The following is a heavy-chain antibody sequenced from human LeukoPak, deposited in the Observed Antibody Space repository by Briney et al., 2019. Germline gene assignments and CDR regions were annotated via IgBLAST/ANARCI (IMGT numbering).Heavy chain of an antibody. J-gene: IGHJ4*02. CDR3: AVEYSSSLLGDS. V-gene: IGHV3-23*01. D-gene: IGHD6-6*01. CDR2: ISGSGDST. Sequence: GGSLRLSCAASGFTFSTYAVNWVRQAPGKGLEGVSTISGSGDSTYYADSVKGRFTISRDNAKNSLYLQMNSLRAEDTAVYYCAVEYSSSLLGDSWGQGTLVTVSS. CDR1: GFTFSTYA.